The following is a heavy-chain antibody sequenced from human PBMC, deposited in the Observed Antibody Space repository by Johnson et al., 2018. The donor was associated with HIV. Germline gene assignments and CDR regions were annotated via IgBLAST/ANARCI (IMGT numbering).Heavy chain of an antibody. CDR1: GFTFSSYA. V-gene: IGHV3-30-3*01. J-gene: IGHJ3*02. CDR2: ISYDGSNK. D-gene: IGHD3-22*01. Sequence: QVQLVESGGGVVQPGRSLRLSCAASGFTFSSYAMHWVRQAPGKGLEWVAVISYDGSNKYYVDSVRGRLTISRDNSKNTLYLQMNSLRAEDTAVYYCARDGEDISGYYFHSTDPFDIWGQGTMVTVSS. CDR3: ARDGEDISGYYFHSTDPFDI.